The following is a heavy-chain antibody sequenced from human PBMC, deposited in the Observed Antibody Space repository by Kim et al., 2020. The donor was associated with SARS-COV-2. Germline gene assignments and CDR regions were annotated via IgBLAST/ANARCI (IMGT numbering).Heavy chain of an antibody. CDR2: ISGSGGST. CDR3: AKARGYDFWSVPYYFDY. Sequence: GGSLRLSCAASGFTFSSYAMSWVRQAPGKGLEWVSAISGSGGSTYYADSVKGRFTISRDNSKNTLYLQMNSLRAEDTAVYYCAKARGYDFWSVPYYFDYWGQGTLVTVSS. CDR1: GFTFSSYA. D-gene: IGHD3-3*01. V-gene: IGHV3-23*01. J-gene: IGHJ4*02.